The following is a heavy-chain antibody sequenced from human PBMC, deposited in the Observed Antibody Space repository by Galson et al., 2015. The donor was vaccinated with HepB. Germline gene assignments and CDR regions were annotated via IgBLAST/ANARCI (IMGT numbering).Heavy chain of an antibody. CDR3: AKDLLRGYSYGYNYFDY. CDR2: ISYDGSNK. V-gene: IGHV3-30*18. D-gene: IGHD5-18*01. J-gene: IGHJ4*02. CDR1: GFTFSSNG. Sequence: SLRLSCAASGFTFSSNGMHWVRQAPGKGLEWVAVISYDGSNKYYADSVKGRFTISRDNSKNTLYLQVNSLRAEDTAVYYCAKDLLRGYSYGYNYFDYWGQGTLVTVSS.